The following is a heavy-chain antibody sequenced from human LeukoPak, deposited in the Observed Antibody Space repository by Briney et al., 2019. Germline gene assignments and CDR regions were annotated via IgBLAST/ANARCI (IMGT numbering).Heavy chain of an antibody. V-gene: IGHV3-30*02. D-gene: IGHD3-10*01. Sequence: GGSLRLSCAASGFTFSSYGMHWVRQAPGKGLEWVAFIRYDGSNKYYADSVKGRFTISRDNSKNTLYLQMNSLRAEDTAVYYCAKRGRGSGSTLYYYYYMDVWDKGTTVTVSS. CDR2: IRYDGSNK. J-gene: IGHJ6*03. CDR3: AKRGRGSGSTLYYYYYMDV. CDR1: GFTFSSYG.